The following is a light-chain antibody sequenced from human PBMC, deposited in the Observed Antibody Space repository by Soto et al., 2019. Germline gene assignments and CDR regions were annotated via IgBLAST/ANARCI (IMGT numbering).Light chain of an antibody. CDR2: KAS. CDR3: LQYHTYPLT. CDR1: QSISKW. V-gene: IGKV1-5*03. J-gene: IGKJ4*01. Sequence: DIQMTQSPSTLSASIGDRVTITCRASQSISKWLAWYLQKPGKAPKLLIYKASSLESGVPSRFGGSGSGAEFTLTISSLQPDDFATYYCLQYHTYPLTFGGGTKVEIK.